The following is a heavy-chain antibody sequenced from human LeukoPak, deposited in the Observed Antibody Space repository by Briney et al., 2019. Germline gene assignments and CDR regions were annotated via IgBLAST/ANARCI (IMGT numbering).Heavy chain of an antibody. CDR1: GGSISSGDYF. J-gene: IGHJ4*02. Sequence: SETLSLTCSVSGGSISSGDYFWSWIRQPPGKGLEWVGYIYRSGSTYYSPSLKSRVSISLDTSKNQFSLKLSSVTAADTAVYYCARANYAYGDYWGQGTLVTVSS. V-gene: IGHV4-30-4*08. CDR3: ARANYAYGDY. CDR2: IYRSGST. D-gene: IGHD2-2*01.